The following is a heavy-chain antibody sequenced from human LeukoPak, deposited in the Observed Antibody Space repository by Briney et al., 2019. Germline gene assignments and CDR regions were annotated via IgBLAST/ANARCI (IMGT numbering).Heavy chain of an antibody. CDR1: GGTFSSYG. J-gene: IGHJ4*02. D-gene: IGHD4-17*01. V-gene: IGHV1-69*13. CDR3: ARGNMTTLTTVDY. CDR2: IIPIFGTA. Sequence: SVKVSCKASGGTFSSYGISWVRQAPGQGLEWMGGIIPIFGTANYAQKFQGRVTITADESKSTAYMELSSLRSEDTAVYYCARGNMTTLTTVDYWCWGPLVTVS.